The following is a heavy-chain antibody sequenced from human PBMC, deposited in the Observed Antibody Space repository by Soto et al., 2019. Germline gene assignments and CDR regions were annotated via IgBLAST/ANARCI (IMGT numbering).Heavy chain of an antibody. CDR3: ARGITIFGVVVYGMDV. D-gene: IGHD3-3*01. Sequence: QVQLVESGGGVVQPGRSLRLSCAASGFTFSSYGMHWVRQAPGKGLEWVAVIWYDGSNKYYADSVKGRFTISRDNSKNTLYLQMNRLRAEDTAVYYCARGITIFGVVVYGMDVWGQGTTVTVSS. J-gene: IGHJ6*02. CDR1: GFTFSSYG. CDR2: IWYDGSNK. V-gene: IGHV3-33*01.